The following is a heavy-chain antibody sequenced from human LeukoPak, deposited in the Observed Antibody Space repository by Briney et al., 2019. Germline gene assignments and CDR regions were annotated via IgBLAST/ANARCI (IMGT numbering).Heavy chain of an antibody. CDR1: GGSISSHY. J-gene: IGHJ5*02. CDR2: IYYSGST. Sequence: SETLSLTCTVSGGSISSHYWSWIRQPPGKGLEWIGYIYYSGSTNHNPSLKSRVTISVDTSKNQFSLKLSPVTAADTAVYYCARDAGGAVAGGLGGWFDPWGQGTLVTVSS. V-gene: IGHV4-59*11. D-gene: IGHD6-19*01. CDR3: ARDAGGAVAGGLGGWFDP.